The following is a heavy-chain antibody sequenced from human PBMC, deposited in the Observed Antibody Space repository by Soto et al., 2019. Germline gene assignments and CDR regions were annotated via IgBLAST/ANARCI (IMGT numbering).Heavy chain of an antibody. D-gene: IGHD1-26*01. Sequence: ASVKVSCKASGYTFTSYGISWVRQAPGQGVEWMGWISAYNGNTNYAQKLQGRVTMTTDTSTSTAYMELRSLRSDDTAVYYCARVFVGAPYYGMDVWGQGTTVTVSS. CDR2: ISAYNGNT. J-gene: IGHJ6*02. CDR3: ARVFVGAPYYGMDV. V-gene: IGHV1-18*01. CDR1: GYTFTSYG.